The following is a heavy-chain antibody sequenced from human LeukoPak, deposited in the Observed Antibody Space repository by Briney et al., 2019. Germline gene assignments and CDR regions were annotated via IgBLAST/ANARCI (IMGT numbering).Heavy chain of an antibody. D-gene: IGHD3-10*01. CDR3: ARGFGSGSYYSY. CDR2: IYYSGST. CDR1: GGSISSYY. J-gene: IGHJ4*02. V-gene: IGHV4-59*01. Sequence: PSETLSLTCTVSGGSISSYYWSWIRQPPGKGLEWIGYIYYSGSTNYNPSLKSRVTISVDTSKNQFSLKLSSVTAADTAVYYCARGFGSGSYYSYWGRGTLVTVSS.